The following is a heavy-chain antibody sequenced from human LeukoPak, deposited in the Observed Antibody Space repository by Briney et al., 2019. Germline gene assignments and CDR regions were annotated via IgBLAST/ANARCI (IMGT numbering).Heavy chain of an antibody. CDR2: IIPIFGTA. D-gene: IGHD3-3*01. CDR1: GGTFSSYA. V-gene: IGHV1-69*05. Sequence: SVKVSCKASGGTFSSYAISWVRQAPGQGLEWMGGIIPIFGTANYAQKFQGRVTITTDESTSTAYMELSSLRSEDTAVYYCARGRVYDFWSGHSAPYFDYWGQGTLVTVSS. J-gene: IGHJ4*02. CDR3: ARGRVYDFWSGHSAPYFDY.